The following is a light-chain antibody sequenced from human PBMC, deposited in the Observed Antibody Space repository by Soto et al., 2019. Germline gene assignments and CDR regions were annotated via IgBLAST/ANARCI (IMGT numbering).Light chain of an antibody. V-gene: IGLV2-14*01. J-gene: IGLJ2*01. CDR1: SSDVGGYNY. Sequence: QSALTQPASVSGSPGQSITISCTGTSSDVGGYNYVSWYQQHPGKAPKLMIYDVSNRPSGVSNRFSGSMSGNTASLTISGLQAEDEADYYCRSYTSSSTPLFGGGTKVTVL. CDR3: RSYTSSSTPL. CDR2: DVS.